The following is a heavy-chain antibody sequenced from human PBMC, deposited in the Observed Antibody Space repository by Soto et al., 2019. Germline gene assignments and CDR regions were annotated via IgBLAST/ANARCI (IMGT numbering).Heavy chain of an antibody. Sequence: PGGSLRLSCAASGFTLSSYAMSWVRQAPGKGLEWVSVISASGVTTYYADSVKGRFTISRDSSKNTVSLQMSSLRAEDTATYYCAKGAPIGTSRHYDYWGQGTLVTVSS. CDR2: ISASGVTT. CDR3: AKGAPIGTSRHYDY. D-gene: IGHD2-2*01. CDR1: GFTLSSYA. V-gene: IGHV3-23*01. J-gene: IGHJ4*02.